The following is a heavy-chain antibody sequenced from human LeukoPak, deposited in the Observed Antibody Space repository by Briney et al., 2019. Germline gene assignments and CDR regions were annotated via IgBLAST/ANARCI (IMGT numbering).Heavy chain of an antibody. Sequence: AAVTVSYKASGYTFTKYYMRWVRQAPGDGREGMGWISVYNGNTNYEQKLQDRVTMTTDTSTGTAYMELTSLRSDDTAVYYCARVRGAGTIDYWGQGTLVTVSS. V-gene: IGHV1-18*01. CDR1: GYTFTKYY. D-gene: IGHD3-10*01. CDR3: ARVRGAGTIDY. J-gene: IGHJ4*02. CDR2: ISVYNGNT.